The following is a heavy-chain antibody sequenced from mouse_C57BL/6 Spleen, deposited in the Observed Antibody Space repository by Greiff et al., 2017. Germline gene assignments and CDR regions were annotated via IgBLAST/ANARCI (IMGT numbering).Heavy chain of an antibody. CDR2: IDPSDSYT. CDR3: ARWGTTVFDY. V-gene: IGHV1-50*01. Sequence: QVQLKQPGAELVKPGASVKLSCKASGYTFTSYWMQWVKQRPGQGLEWIGEIDPSDSYTNYNQKFKGKATLTVDTSSSTAYMQLSSLTSEDSAVYYCARWGTTVFDYWGQGTTLTVSS. D-gene: IGHD1-1*01. CDR1: GYTFTSYW. J-gene: IGHJ2*01.